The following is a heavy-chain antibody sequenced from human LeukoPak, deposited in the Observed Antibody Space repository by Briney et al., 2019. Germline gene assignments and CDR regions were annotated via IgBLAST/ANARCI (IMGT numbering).Heavy chain of an antibody. J-gene: IGHJ4*02. Sequence: KPSETLSLTRTVSGGSICIIIYYWGSIRQPPGQGLEWIGSIYYSGSTYYNPSPKSRVTISVDTSKNQFSLKLSSVTAADTAVYYCARGRPVTPNYWGQGTLVTVSS. CDR3: ARGRPVTPNY. V-gene: IGHV4-39*01. CDR1: GGSICIIIYY. D-gene: IGHD4-17*01. CDR2: IYYSGST.